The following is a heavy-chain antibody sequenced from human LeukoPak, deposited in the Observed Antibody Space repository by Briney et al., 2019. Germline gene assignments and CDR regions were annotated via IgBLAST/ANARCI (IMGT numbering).Heavy chain of an antibody. J-gene: IGHJ5*02. CDR1: GGTFSSYA. CDR2: IIPIFGTA. V-gene: IGHV1-69*13. Sequence: GASVKVSCKASGGTFSSYAISWVRQAPGQGLEWMGGIIPIFGTANYAQKFQGRVTITADESTSTAYMELSSLRSEDTAVYYCARNEDIVVVPAASPPGIYNGFDPWGQGTLVTVSS. D-gene: IGHD2-2*01. CDR3: ARNEDIVVVPAASPPGIYNGFDP.